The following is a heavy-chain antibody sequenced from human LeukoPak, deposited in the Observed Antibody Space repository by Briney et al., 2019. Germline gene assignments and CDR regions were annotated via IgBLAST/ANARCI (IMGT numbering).Heavy chain of an antibody. CDR1: GDSIRNYY. Sequence: SETLSLTCTVSGDSIRNYYWNWIRQAPGKGLDFIGYIHYSGNTNYNPSLKSRVTISVDTSKNQLSLNLISVTAADTAVYYCARHMSGVIVPAGGMDVWGQGTTVTVSS. J-gene: IGHJ6*02. CDR3: ARHMSGVIVPAGGMDV. V-gene: IGHV4-59*08. CDR2: IHYSGNT. D-gene: IGHD2-2*01.